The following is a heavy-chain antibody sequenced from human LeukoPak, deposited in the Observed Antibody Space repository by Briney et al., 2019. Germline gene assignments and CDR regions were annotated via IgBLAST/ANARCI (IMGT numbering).Heavy chain of an antibody. Sequence: ASVKVSCKASGYTFTGYYMHWVRQAPGQGLEWMGWINPNSGGTNYAQKFQGRVTMTRDTSISTAYMELSRLRSDDTAVYYCARVYCSSTSCYAVDYWGQGTLVTVSS. D-gene: IGHD2-2*01. CDR2: INPNSGGT. CDR1: GYTFTGYY. CDR3: ARVYCSSTSCYAVDY. J-gene: IGHJ4*02. V-gene: IGHV1-2*02.